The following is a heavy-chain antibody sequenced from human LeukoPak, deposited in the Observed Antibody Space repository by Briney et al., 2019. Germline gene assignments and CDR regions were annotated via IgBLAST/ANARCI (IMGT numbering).Heavy chain of an antibody. D-gene: IGHD4-17*01. V-gene: IGHV4-30-4*08. Sequence: SETLSLTCTVSGGSVSSSNYYWSWIRQPPGKGLEWIGYIYYSGSTYYNPSLQSRLTISLDTSKNQFSLKLSSVTAADTAVYYCAGYLTTVVANWFDPWGQGALVTVS. CDR3: AGYLTTVVANWFDP. J-gene: IGHJ5*02. CDR1: GGSVSSSNYY. CDR2: IYYSGST.